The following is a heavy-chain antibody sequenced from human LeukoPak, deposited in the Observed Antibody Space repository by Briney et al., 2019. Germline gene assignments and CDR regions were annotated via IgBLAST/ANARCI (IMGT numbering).Heavy chain of an antibody. Sequence: ASVKVSCKASGYTFTSYYMHWVRQAPGQGLEWMGIINPSGGSTGYAQKFQGRVTMTRDTSKNQFSLKLSSVTAADTAVYYCARLGYCSGGSCYGGWFDPWGQGTLVTVSS. CDR1: GYTFTSYY. J-gene: IGHJ5*02. D-gene: IGHD2-15*01. V-gene: IGHV1-46*01. CDR3: ARLGYCSGGSCYGGWFDP. CDR2: INPSGGST.